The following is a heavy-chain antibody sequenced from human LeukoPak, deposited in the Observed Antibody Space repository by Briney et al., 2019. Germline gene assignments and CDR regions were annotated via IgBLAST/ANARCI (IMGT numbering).Heavy chain of an antibody. Sequence: ASVKVSCKASGYTFTSYAMHWVRQAPGQRLEWMGWINAGNGNTKYSQKFQGRVTITRDTSASTAYMKLSSLRSEDTAVYYCARGDTAMDEFDYWGQGTLVTVSS. CDR3: ARGDTAMDEFDY. J-gene: IGHJ4*02. CDR2: INAGNGNT. CDR1: GYTFTSYA. V-gene: IGHV1-3*01. D-gene: IGHD5-18*01.